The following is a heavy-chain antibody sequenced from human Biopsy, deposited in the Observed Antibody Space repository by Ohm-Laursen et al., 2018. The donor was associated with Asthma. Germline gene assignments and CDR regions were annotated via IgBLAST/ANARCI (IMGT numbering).Heavy chain of an antibody. Sequence: SLRLSCAASGFTFSSYGMHWVRQAPGKGLEWVAVIWYDGGNKYYADSVKGRFIISRDNSKNTLYLQMNSLKTEDTAVYYCTTDGEAVANYGDFDYWGQGTLVTVSS. CDR1: GFTFSSYG. J-gene: IGHJ4*02. V-gene: IGHV3-33*01. CDR3: TTDGEAVANYGDFDY. D-gene: IGHD6-19*01. CDR2: IWYDGGNK.